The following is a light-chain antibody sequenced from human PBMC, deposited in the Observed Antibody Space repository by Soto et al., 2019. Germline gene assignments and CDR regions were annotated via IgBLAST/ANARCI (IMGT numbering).Light chain of an antibody. CDR2: GAS. CDR3: QQYGSSLSVT. J-gene: IGKJ5*01. Sequence: EIVLTQSPGTLSLSPGERATLSCRASQSVSGSYLAWYQQKPGQAPRLLIYGASSRATGIPDRFSGSGSGTDFTLTISRLEPEDFAVYYCQQYGSSLSVTFGQGTRLENK. CDR1: QSVSGSY. V-gene: IGKV3-20*01.